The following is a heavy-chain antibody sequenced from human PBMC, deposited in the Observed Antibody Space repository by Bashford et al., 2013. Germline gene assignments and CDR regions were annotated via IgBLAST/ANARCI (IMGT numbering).Heavy chain of an antibody. J-gene: IGHJ3*02. CDR3: ARGSITMVAAFDI. V-gene: IGHV3-21*01. Sequence: GGPLRLSCAASGFTFSSYSMNWVRQAPGKGLEWVSSISSSSSYIYYADSVKGRFTISRDNAKNSLYLQMNSLRAEDTAVYYCARGSITMVAAFDIWGQGTMVTVSS. CDR1: GFTFSSYS. D-gene: IGHD3-10*01. CDR2: ISSSSSYI.